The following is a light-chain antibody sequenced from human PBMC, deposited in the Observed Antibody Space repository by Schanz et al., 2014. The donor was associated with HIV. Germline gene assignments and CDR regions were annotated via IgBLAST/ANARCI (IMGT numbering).Light chain of an antibody. V-gene: IGKV3-15*01. Sequence: EIVMTQSPGTLSVSPGERATLSCRASQTVSNNLAWYQQKPGQAPRLLIYGTSTRATGIPARFSGSGSGTEFTLTISSLQSEDFAVYYCQQYNNWLPLTFGGGTKVEIK. CDR2: GTS. CDR3: QQYNNWLPLT. J-gene: IGKJ4*01. CDR1: QTVSNN.